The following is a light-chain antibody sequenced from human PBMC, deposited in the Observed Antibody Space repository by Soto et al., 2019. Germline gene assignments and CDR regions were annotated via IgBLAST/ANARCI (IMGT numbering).Light chain of an antibody. Sequence: DIVMTQSPLSLPVTPGEPASISCRSSPSLLHRNGHTYLDWYLQKPGQSPQLLIYLESKRASGVPDRFSGSGSGTELTLTISIVEAEDVGVDYCRQGLQTPWTFGQGTKLDIK. J-gene: IGKJ1*01. V-gene: IGKV2-28*01. CDR1: PSLLHRNGHTY. CDR3: RQGLQTPWT. CDR2: LES.